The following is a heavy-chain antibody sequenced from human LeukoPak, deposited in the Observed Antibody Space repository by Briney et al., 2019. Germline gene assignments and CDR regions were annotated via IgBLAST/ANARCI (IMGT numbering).Heavy chain of an antibody. Sequence: SETLSLTCTDSGGPISSGSYYWSWIRQPAGKGLEWIGRIYTSGSTNYNPSLKSRVIISVDTSKNQFSLKLSSVTAADTAVYYCARVLSGSYFQHWGQGTLVTVSS. J-gene: IGHJ1*01. V-gene: IGHV4-61*02. CDR1: GGPISSGSYY. D-gene: IGHD1-26*01. CDR2: IYTSGST. CDR3: ARVLSGSYFQH.